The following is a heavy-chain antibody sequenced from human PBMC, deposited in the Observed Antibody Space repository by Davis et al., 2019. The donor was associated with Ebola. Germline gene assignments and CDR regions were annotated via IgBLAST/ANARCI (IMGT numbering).Heavy chain of an antibody. D-gene: IGHD3-3*02. CDR1: GYSFTSYW. CDR2: IYPGDSDT. Sequence: PGGSLRLSCKGSGYSFTSYWIGWVRQMPGKGLEWMGIIYPGDSDTRYSPSFQGQVTISADESISTAYLQWSSLKASDTAMYYCARGTSLARNFDNWGQGTLVTVSS. J-gene: IGHJ4*02. CDR3: ARGTSLARNFDN. V-gene: IGHV5-51*01.